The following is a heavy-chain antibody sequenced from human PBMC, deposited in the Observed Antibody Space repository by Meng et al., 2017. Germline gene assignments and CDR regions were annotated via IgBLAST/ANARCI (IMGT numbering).Heavy chain of an antibody. CDR3: TRASVWYSGGY. CDR2: FHHSGTT. Sequence: SETLSLTCTVSGFSINTNYYWGWIRQPPRKGLEWIGNFHHSGTTNYNPSLKSRVTISVDTSKNQFSLKLNSVSAADTAVYYCTRASVWYSGGYWGQGTLVTVSS. J-gene: IGHJ4*02. V-gene: IGHV4-38-2*02. CDR1: GFSINTNYY. D-gene: IGHD1-26*01.